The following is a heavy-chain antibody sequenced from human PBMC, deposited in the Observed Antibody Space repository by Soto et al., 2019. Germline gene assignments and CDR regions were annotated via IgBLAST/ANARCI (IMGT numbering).Heavy chain of an antibody. Sequence: GGSLRLSCSASGFTFSSYAMHWFRQAPGKGLEYVSAISSNGGSTYYADSVKGRFTISRDNSKNPLYLQMSSLRAEDTAVYYCVKAPRDYCSGGSCFPDAFDIWGQGTMVTVSS. D-gene: IGHD2-15*01. V-gene: IGHV3-64D*06. J-gene: IGHJ3*02. CDR1: GFTFSSYA. CDR2: ISSNGGST. CDR3: VKAPRDYCSGGSCFPDAFDI.